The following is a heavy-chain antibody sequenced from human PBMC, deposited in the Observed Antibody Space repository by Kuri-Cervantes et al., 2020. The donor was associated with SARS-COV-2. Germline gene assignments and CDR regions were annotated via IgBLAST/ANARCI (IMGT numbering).Heavy chain of an antibody. CDR1: GFTFSSYS. J-gene: IGHJ4*02. CDR2: ISSSSSYI. Sequence: GESLKISCAAFGFTFSSYSMNWVRQAPGKGLEWVSSISSSSSYISYADSVKGRFTISRDNAKNSLYLQMNSLRAEDTAVYYCARVSGSHSILYFDYWGQGTMVTVSS. CDR3: ARVSGSHSILYFDY. V-gene: IGHV3-21*01. D-gene: IGHD1-26*01.